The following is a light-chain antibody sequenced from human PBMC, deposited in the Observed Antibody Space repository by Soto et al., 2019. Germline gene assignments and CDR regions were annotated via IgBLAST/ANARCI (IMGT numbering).Light chain of an antibody. CDR3: QHYGSSHPIT. CDR2: GAS. CDR1: QSVRSTS. J-gene: IGKJ5*01. Sequence: DIVLMQSPGTLSLSPGERGTLSCRASQSVRSTSLACYQQKPGQAPRLLIYGASSRATGIPDSFSGGGSGTDFTLTISRLEREDFAVYYCQHYGSSHPITFGQGTRLEIK. V-gene: IGKV3-20*01.